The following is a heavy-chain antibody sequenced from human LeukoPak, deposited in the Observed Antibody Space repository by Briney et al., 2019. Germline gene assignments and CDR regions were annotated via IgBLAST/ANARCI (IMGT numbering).Heavy chain of an antibody. Sequence: GGSLRLSCAASGFTFSSYSMNWVRQAPGKGLEWVSYISSSSSTIYYADSVKGRFTISRDNAKNSLYLQMNSLRAEDTAVYYCASFAGTYYYDSSGYYYPPIWGQGTMVTVSS. CDR3: ASFAGTYYYDSSGYYYPPI. V-gene: IGHV3-48*01. D-gene: IGHD3-22*01. J-gene: IGHJ3*02. CDR1: GFTFSSYS. CDR2: ISSSSSTI.